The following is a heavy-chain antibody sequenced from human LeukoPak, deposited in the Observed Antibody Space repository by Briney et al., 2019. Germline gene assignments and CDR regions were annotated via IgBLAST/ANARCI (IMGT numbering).Heavy chain of an antibody. V-gene: IGHV1-69*01. J-gene: IGHJ6*03. CDR3: ARGRPRITIFGIRDYYYYMDV. D-gene: IGHD3-3*01. CDR2: IIPIFGTA. Sequence: SVKVSCKASGGTFSSYAISWVRQAPGQGLEWMGGIIPIFGTANYAQKFQGRVTITADESTSTAYMELSSLRSEDTAVYYCARGRPRITIFGIRDYYYYMDVWGKGTTVTVSS. CDR1: GGTFSSYA.